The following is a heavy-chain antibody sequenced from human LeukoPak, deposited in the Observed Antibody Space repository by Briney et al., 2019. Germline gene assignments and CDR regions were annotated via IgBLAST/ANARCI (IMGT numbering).Heavy chain of an antibody. Sequence: GGSLRLSCAASGFTFSDYWMSWVRQAPGMGLEWVANIETDGDEKNYVDSVKGRFTISRDNARNSLYLQMSSLRVEDTAVYYCARDIPSGLYTPDYWGRGTLVTVSS. CDR3: ARDIPSGLYTPDY. CDR2: IETDGDEK. V-gene: IGHV3-7*01. J-gene: IGHJ4*02. D-gene: IGHD3-3*01. CDR1: GFTFSDYW.